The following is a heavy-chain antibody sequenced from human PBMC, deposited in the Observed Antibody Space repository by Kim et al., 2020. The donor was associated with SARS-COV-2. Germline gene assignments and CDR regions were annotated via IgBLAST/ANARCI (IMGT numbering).Heavy chain of an antibody. CDR3: KNGGVGTNYHYFDS. CDR1: GFAFSNYS. Sequence: GGSLRLSCAASGFAFSNYSMSWVRQAPGKGLVWVSGMSGMSGIGATTYYADSVKGLFTVSRDNSKNTLFLQMNSLSAEDTAKYYCKNGGVGTNYHYFDSWGQGTLVTVSS. D-gene: IGHD2-21*02. CDR2: MSGMSGIGATT. V-gene: IGHV3-23*01. J-gene: IGHJ4*02.